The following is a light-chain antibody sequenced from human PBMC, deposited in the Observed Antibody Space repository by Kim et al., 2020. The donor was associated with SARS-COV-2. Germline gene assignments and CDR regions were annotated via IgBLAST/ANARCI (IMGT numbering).Light chain of an antibody. V-gene: IGLV3-21*04. Sequence: APGKTARITCGDNNIGSKSVHWYQQRPGQAPVLVSYYDSDRPSGIPERFSGSNSGNTDTLTISRVEAGDEADYYCQVWDSSSDSVVFGGGTQLTVL. J-gene: IGLJ2*01. CDR1: NIGSKS. CDR3: QVWDSSSDSVV. CDR2: YDS.